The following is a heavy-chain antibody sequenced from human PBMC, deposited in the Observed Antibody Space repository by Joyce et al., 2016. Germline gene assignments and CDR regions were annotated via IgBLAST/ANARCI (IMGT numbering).Heavy chain of an antibody. Sequence: QVQLVQSGAEVKKPGASVKVSCKASGYTFTGHTIHWVRQAPGQSLEWMGWINAGNGNTRFSQKFQGRVTVSRDTSANTAYMEVSSLRSEDMAVYYCARGSSALTYFDFWGQGTLVTVSS. CDR3: ARGSSALTYFDF. V-gene: IGHV1-3*01. D-gene: IGHD3-10*01. CDR2: INAGNGNT. J-gene: IGHJ4*02. CDR1: GYTFTGHT.